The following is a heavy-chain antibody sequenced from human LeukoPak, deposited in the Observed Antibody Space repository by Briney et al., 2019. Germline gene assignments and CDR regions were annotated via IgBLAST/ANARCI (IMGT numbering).Heavy chain of an antibody. J-gene: IGHJ5*02. CDR3: AAGDLNWFDP. CDR1: GFTLTSSA. V-gene: IGHV1-58*02. D-gene: IGHD3/OR15-3a*01. CDR2: IVVGSGNT. Sequence: SVKVSCKASGFTLTSSAMQWVRQARGQRLEWIGWIVVGSGNTNYAQKFQERVTITRDMSTSTAYMELSSLRSGDTAVYYCAAGDLNWFDPWGQGTLVTVSS.